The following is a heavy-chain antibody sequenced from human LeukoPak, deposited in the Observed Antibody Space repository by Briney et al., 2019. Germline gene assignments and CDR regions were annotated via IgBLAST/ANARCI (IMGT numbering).Heavy chain of an antibody. D-gene: IGHD7-27*01. J-gene: IGHJ4*02. CDR2: ISHNGDTT. V-gene: IGHV3-64*03. Sequence: PGGSLRLSCSASGFTFDSYAMHWVRQAPGRGLEYVSVISHNGDTTFYSDSVRGRFAISRDNSKNTLYLQMSSLRTEDTAVYYCVKQDWGSQPAGYYFDYWGQGTLVTVSS. CDR3: VKQDWGSQPAGYYFDY. CDR1: GFTFDSYA.